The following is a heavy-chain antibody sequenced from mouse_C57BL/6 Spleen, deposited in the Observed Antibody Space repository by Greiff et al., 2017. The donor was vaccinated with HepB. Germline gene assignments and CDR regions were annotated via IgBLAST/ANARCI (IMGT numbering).Heavy chain of an antibody. CDR3: ARSVALRFPFAY. Sequence: QVQLQQSGAELVRPGTSVKVSCKASGYAFTNYLIEWVKQRPGQGLEWIGVINPGSGGTNYNEKFKGKATLTADKSSSTAYMQLSSLTSEDSAVYFCARSVALRFPFAYWGQGTLVTVSA. CDR2: INPGSGGT. J-gene: IGHJ3*01. CDR1: GYAFTNYL. D-gene: IGHD1-1*01. V-gene: IGHV1-54*01.